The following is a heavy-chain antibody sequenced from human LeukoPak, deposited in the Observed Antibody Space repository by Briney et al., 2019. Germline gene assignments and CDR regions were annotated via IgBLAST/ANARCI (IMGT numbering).Heavy chain of an antibody. D-gene: IGHD1-26*01. CDR2: IKQDGSEK. J-gene: IGHJ6*03. CDR1: GFTFSRYW. CDR3: ARDPCSGNYGAYYYYYMDV. Sequence: PGGSLRLSCAASGFTFSRYWMSWVRQAPGKGLEWVANIKQDGSEKYYVDSVKGRFTISRDNAKNSLYLQMNSLRAEDTAVYYCARDPCSGNYGAYYYYYMDVWGKGATVTISS. V-gene: IGHV3-7*01.